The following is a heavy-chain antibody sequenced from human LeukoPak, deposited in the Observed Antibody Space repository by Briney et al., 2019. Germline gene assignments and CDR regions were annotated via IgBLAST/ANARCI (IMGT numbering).Heavy chain of an antibody. J-gene: IGHJ4*02. CDR2: ISSSGSYI. CDR1: GFTFSSYS. Sequence: GRSLRLSCAASGFTFSSYSMNWVRQAPGKGLEWVSYISSSGSYIYYADSVKGRFTISRDNAKKSLYLQMNSLRAEDTAVYYCARGSCSSTSCYLHDYWGQGTLVTVSS. V-gene: IGHV3-21*01. D-gene: IGHD2-2*01. CDR3: ARGSCSSTSCYLHDY.